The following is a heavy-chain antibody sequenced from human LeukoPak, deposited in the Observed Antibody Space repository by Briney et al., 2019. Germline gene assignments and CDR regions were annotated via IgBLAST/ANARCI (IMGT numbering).Heavy chain of an antibody. CDR2: ISYDGSNK. Sequence: HPGGSLRLSCAASGFTFSSYAMHWVRQAPGKGLEWVAVISYDGSNKYYADSVKGRFTISRDNSKNTLYLQMNSLRAEDTAVYYCAREWIAAAPPHPYPGTPFQDQHWGQGTLVTVSS. CDR3: AREWIAAAPPHPYPGTPFQDQH. V-gene: IGHV3-30-3*01. CDR1: GFTFSSYA. J-gene: IGHJ1*01. D-gene: IGHD6-13*01.